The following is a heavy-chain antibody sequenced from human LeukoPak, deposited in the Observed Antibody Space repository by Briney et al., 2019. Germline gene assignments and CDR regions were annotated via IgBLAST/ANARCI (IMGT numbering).Heavy chain of an antibody. J-gene: IGHJ5*02. Sequence: PSETLSLTCTVSGGSISSSSYYWGWIRQPPGKGLEWIGYIYYSGSTNYNPSLKSRVTISVDTSKNQFSLKLSSVTAADTAVYYCAIGRSSNWFDPWGQGTLVTVSS. CDR1: GGSISSSSYY. CDR3: AIGRSSNWFDP. D-gene: IGHD1-26*01. CDR2: IYYSGST. V-gene: IGHV4-61*05.